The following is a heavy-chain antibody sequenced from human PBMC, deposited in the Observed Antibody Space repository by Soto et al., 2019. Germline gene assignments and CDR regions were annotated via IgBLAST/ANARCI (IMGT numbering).Heavy chain of an antibody. J-gene: IGHJ5*02. CDR2: ISDRGTA. V-gene: IGHV4-31*03. Sequence: SETLSLTCSVSGGSINSGGYYWSWIRQHPGKGLEWIGSISDRGTAYYNPSLRSRISISIHTSKNQFSLKVRSVTAADAAVFYCAGGRTFYAPWGQGTLVTVSS. CDR1: GGSINSGGYY. CDR3: AGGRTFYAP. D-gene: IGHD2-2*01.